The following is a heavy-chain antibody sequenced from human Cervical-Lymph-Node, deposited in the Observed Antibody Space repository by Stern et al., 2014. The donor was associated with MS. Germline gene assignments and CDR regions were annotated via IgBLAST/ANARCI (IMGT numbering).Heavy chain of an antibody. Sequence: VQLVQSGAEVKKSGESLKISCKGVGFNFVTYWIGWVRQMPGKGLEWMGTIYTDDSDIRYSPSFQGQVTISADTSIDTAYLQWSSLKASDTAIYYCARHAAGGWNFDLWGRGTLVKVAS. CDR1: GFNFVTYW. CDR2: IYTDDSDI. CDR3: ARHAAGGWNFDL. V-gene: IGHV5-51*01. D-gene: IGHD6-13*01. J-gene: IGHJ2*01.